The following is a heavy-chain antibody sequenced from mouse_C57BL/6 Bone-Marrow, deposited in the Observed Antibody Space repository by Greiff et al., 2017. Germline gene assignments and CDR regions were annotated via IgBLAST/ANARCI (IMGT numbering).Heavy chain of an antibody. J-gene: IGHJ4*01. CDR3: ARCGYYKGDAMDY. D-gene: IGHD2-3*01. CDR1: GYTFTSYT. V-gene: IGHV1-4*01. CDR2: INPSSGYT. Sequence: QVQLQQSGAELARPGASVKMSCKASGYTFTSYTMHWVKQRPGQGLEWIGYINPSSGYTKYNQKFKDKATLTADKSSSTAYMQLSSLTSEDSAVYYCARCGYYKGDAMDYWGQGTSVTVSS.